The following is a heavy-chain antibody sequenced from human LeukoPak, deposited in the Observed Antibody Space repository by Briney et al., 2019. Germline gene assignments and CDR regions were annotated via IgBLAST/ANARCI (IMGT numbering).Heavy chain of an antibody. CDR3: AKALNYWYFDL. CDR2: ISTSGRAT. CDR1: GFAFSTYA. J-gene: IGHJ2*01. Sequence: GGSLRLSCAASGFAFSTYAMTWVRQAPEKGLQWVSTISTSGRATYYADSVEGRFTISRDNSKNTLYLQMNSLRAEDTATYYCAKALNYWYFDLWGRGNLVTVSS. V-gene: IGHV3-23*01.